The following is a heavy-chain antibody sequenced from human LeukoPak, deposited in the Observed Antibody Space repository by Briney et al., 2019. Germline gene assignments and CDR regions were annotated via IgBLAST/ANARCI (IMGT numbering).Heavy chain of an antibody. CDR3: AKEDWFDP. Sequence: GGSLRLSCAASGFTFSSYGMHWVRRAPGKGPEWVAVIWYDGSNKYYADSVKGRFTISRDNSKNTLYLQMNSLRAEDTAVYYCAKEDWFDPWGQGTLVTVSS. CDR2: IWYDGSNK. CDR1: GFTFSSYG. V-gene: IGHV3-33*06. J-gene: IGHJ5*02.